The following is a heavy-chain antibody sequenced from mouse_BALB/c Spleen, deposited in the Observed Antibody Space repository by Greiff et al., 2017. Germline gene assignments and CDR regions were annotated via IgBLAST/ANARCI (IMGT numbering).Heavy chain of an antibody. CDR3: AREVTYYGSSLYFDY. CDR1: RFTFSSYA. D-gene: IGHD1-1*01. J-gene: IGHJ2*01. V-gene: IGHV5-6-5*01. Sequence: DVMLVESGGGLVKPGGSLKLSCAASRFTFSSYAMSWVRQTPEKRLEWVASISSGGSTYYPDSVKGRFTISRDNARNILYLQMSSLRSEDTAMYYCAREVTYYGSSLYFDYWGQGTTLTVSS. CDR2: ISSGGST.